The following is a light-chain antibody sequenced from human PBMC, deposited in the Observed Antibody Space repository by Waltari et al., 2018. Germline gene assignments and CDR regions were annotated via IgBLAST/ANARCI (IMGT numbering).Light chain of an antibody. Sequence: QSALTQPASVSGSTGQSITISCTGTSSDVGVHNYVAWYQQHPEKAAKLMIYAVNRRPSGVPARFSGSRSGSTAPSTIAGLQSEDEADYYGSSYTTSNTGVFGGCTKLTVL. J-gene: IGLJ3*02. V-gene: IGLV2-14*03. CDR1: SSDVGVHNY. CDR2: AVN. CDR3: SSYTTSNTGV.